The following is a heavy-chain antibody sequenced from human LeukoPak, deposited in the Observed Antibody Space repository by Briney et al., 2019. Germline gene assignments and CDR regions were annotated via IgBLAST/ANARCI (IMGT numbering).Heavy chain of an antibody. D-gene: IGHD2/OR15-2a*01. V-gene: IGHV4-30-4*01. CDR2: IYYSGST. CDR1: GGSLSSGDYY. CDR3: ARDRITQGWFDP. Sequence: SQTLSLTCTVSGGSLSSGDYYWRWIRQPPGRGLEWVGYIYYSGSTYHNPSLKSRVTISVATSKNQFSLKLSSVTAADTAVYYCARDRITQGWFDPWGQATLVTVSS. J-gene: IGHJ5*02.